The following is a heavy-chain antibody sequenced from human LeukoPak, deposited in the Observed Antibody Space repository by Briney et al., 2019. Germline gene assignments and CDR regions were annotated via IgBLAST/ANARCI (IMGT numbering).Heavy chain of an antibody. D-gene: IGHD4-17*01. Sequence: ASVKVSCKASGYTFTSYYMHWVRQAPGQGLEWMGIINPSGGSTSYAQKFQGRVTMTRNMSTSTVYMELSSLRSDDTAVYYCARGVSTDLYGDYAILFDYWGQGTLVTVSS. CDR3: ARGVSTDLYGDYAILFDY. CDR2: INPSGGST. CDR1: GYTFTSYY. V-gene: IGHV1-46*01. J-gene: IGHJ4*02.